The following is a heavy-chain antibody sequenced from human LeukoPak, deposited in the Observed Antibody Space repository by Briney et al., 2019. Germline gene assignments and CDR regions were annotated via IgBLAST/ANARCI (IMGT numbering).Heavy chain of an antibody. CDR2: SLFDGNIN. D-gene: IGHD1-26*01. J-gene: IGHJ3*02. CDR1: GFTFSLYT. CDR3: ARTAHFYSNGFDI. Sequence: SGGSLRLSCTASGFTFSLYTMQWVRQAPGKGLEWVALSLFDGNINYYATSVKGRFTISRDGSKNTLYLQMNSLRPEDTAMYYCARTAHFYSNGFDIWGQGTMVTVSS. V-gene: IGHV3-30-3*01.